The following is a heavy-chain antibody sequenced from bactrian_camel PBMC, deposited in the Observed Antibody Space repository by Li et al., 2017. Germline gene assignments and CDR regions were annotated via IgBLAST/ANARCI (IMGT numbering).Heavy chain of an antibody. CDR3: AAHPLPDDYGNDCTDDYDY. D-gene: IGHD6*01. V-gene: IGHV3S55*01. Sequence: HVQLVESGGGSVQVGGSLRLSCVASGDTIGRYCMGWFRQIPDKEREAVAGIESDGSTSYADSVKDRFTISQDSAKNILYLQMSSLKPEDTGMYYCAAHPLPDDYGNDCTDDYDYWGQGTQVTVS. J-gene: IGHJ4*01. CDR2: IESDGST. CDR1: GDTIGRYC.